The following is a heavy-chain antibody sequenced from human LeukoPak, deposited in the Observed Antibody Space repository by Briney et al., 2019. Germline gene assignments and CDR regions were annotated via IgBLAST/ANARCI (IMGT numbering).Heavy chain of an antibody. V-gene: IGHV3-23*01. CDR3: AKEKVGYCSSTSCFDGYDY. Sequence: GGSLRLSCAASGFTFSSYAMSWVRQAPGKGLEWVSAISGSRGSTYYADSVKGRFSISRDNSKNTLYLQLNSLRAEDTAVYYCAKEKVGYCSSTSCFDGYDYWGQGTLVTVSS. CDR1: GFTFSSYA. J-gene: IGHJ4*02. CDR2: ISGSRGST. D-gene: IGHD2-2*01.